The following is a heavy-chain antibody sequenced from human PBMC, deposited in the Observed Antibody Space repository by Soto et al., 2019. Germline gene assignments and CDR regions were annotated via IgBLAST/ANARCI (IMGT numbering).Heavy chain of an antibody. V-gene: IGHV1-18*01. Sequence: QAHLVQSGPEVKKPGASVKVSCKGSGYIFTSYGIAWVRQAPGQGLEWMGWISAHNGNTEYAQKFKGRVTVTRDTSTSTASLELRSLRSDDTALYYCARGRYGDYWGQGALVTVSS. J-gene: IGHJ4*02. CDR1: GYIFTSYG. D-gene: IGHD4-17*01. CDR2: ISAHNGNT. CDR3: ARGRYGDY.